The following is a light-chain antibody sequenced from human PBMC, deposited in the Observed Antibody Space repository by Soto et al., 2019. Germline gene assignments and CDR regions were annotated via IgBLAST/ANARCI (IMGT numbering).Light chain of an antibody. CDR3: QQYNNWWT. J-gene: IGKJ1*01. Sequence: EIVMTQSPATLSVSPGERATLSCRASQSVNRNLAWYQQKPGQAPRLLISAASTRATGIPARFSGSGSETEFTLTISSLQSEDFAVYYCQQYNNWWTFGQVTKVEMK. CDR2: AAS. V-gene: IGKV3-15*01. CDR1: QSVNRN.